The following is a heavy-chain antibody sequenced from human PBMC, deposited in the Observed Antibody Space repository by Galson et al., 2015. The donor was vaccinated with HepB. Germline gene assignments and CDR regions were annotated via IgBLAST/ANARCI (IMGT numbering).Heavy chain of an antibody. CDR2: IYSDDNT. J-gene: IGHJ6*02. D-gene: IGHD4-17*01. CDR3: ARDQGDDYVNYYYYHGMDV. CDR1: DFNININH. Sequence: SLRLSCAASDFNININHMSWVRQAPGKGLEWVAVIYSDDNTKYADSVKGRFTISRAKSKNTLYLQMYSLGPEDTAVYFCARDQGDDYVNYYYYHGMDVWGRGTTVTVSS. V-gene: IGHV3-53*05.